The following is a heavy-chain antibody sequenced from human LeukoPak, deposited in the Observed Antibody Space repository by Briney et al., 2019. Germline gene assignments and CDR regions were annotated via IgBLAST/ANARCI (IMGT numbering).Heavy chain of an antibody. D-gene: IGHD2-15*01. CDR3: AREAQYCSGGSCYGGYFQH. Sequence: SETLSLTCAVYGGSFSGYYWSWIRQSPGKGLEWIGEINHSEATDYNPSFKSRVTISVDTSKNQFSLRLSSVTAADTAVYYCAREAQYCSGGSCYGGYFQHWGQGTLVTVSS. J-gene: IGHJ1*01. V-gene: IGHV4-34*01. CDR2: INHSEAT. CDR1: GGSFSGYY.